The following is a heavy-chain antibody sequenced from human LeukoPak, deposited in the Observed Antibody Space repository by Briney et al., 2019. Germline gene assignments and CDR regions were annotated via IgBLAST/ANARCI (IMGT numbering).Heavy chain of an antibody. CDR2: INPSGGST. D-gene: IGHD2-15*01. CDR1: GYTFTSYY. Sequence: ASVKVSCKASGYTFTSYYMHWVRQAPGQGLEWMGIINPSGGSTSYAQKFQGRVTMTRNTSISTAYMELSSLRSEDTAVYYCARGLSVVAATSPQSDYWGQGTLVTVSS. J-gene: IGHJ4*02. CDR3: ARGLSVVAATSPQSDY. V-gene: IGHV1-46*01.